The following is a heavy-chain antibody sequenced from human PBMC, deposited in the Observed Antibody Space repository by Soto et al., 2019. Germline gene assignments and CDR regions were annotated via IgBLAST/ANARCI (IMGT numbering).Heavy chain of an antibody. J-gene: IGHJ5*02. V-gene: IGHV3-23*01. D-gene: IGHD3-22*01. CDR3: AKAEMIVVSGWFDP. CDR2: ISGSGGST. CDR1: GFTFSSYA. Sequence: GGSLRLSCAASGFTFSSYAMSWVRQAPGKGLEWVSAISGSGGSTYYADSVKGRFTISRDNSKNTLYLQMNSLRAEDTAVYYYAKAEMIVVSGWFDPWGQGTLVTVSS.